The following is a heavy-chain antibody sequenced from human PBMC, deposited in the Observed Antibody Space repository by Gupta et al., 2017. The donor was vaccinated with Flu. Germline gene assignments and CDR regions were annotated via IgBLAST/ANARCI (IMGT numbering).Heavy chain of an antibody. CDR1: GDSISSGFY. Sequence: QVQLQESGPGRLKPSETLSLTCAVSGDSISSGFYWGWIRQSPGKGLEWIGSAYHSAITYYNPSLLSRATISVDTSKNQFSLSLSSVTAADTAVYYCARAASYYDSSGYFVYWGQGTLVTVSS. CDR2: AYHSAIT. CDR3: ARAASYYDSSGYFVY. J-gene: IGHJ4*02. V-gene: IGHV4-38-2*01. D-gene: IGHD3-22*01.